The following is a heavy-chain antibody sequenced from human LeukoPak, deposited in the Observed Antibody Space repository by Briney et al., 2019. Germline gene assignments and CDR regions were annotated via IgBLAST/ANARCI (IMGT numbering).Heavy chain of an antibody. CDR1: GGSISSYY. Sequence: SETLSLTCTVSGGSISSYYWSWIRQPPGKGLEWIGYIYYSGSTNYNPSRKSRVTISVDTSKNQFSLKLSSVTAADTAVYYCARGMPYYDFWSGYYTVVWFDPWGQGTLVTVSS. J-gene: IGHJ5*02. D-gene: IGHD3-3*01. CDR2: IYYSGST. V-gene: IGHV4-59*01. CDR3: ARGMPYYDFWSGYYTVVWFDP.